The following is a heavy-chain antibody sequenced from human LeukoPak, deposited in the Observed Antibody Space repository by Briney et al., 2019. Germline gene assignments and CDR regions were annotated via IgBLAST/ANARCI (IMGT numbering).Heavy chain of an antibody. CDR3: ASKHYYYDSSGYGSGGMDV. D-gene: IGHD3-22*01. Sequence: GGSLRLSCAASGFTVSSNYMSWVRQAPGKGLEWVSVIYSGGSTYYADSVKGRFTISRDNSKNTLYLQMNSLRAEDTAVYYCASKHYYYDSSGYGSGGMDVWGQGTTVTVSS. J-gene: IGHJ6*02. CDR2: IYSGGST. V-gene: IGHV3-66*01. CDR1: GFTVSSNY.